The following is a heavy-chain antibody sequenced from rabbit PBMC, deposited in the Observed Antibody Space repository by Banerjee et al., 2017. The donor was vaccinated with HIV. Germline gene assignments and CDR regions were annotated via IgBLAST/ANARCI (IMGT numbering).Heavy chain of an antibody. CDR1: GFDFSSNA. Sequence: QEQLVEYGGDLVQPEGSLTLTCKASGFDFSSNAMCWVRQAPGKGLEWIACINTSSGSTYYANWAKGRFTISKTSSTTVALQMTSLTAADTATYFCARDLAGVIGWNFGLWGQGTLVTVS. D-gene: IGHD4-1*01. CDR2: INTSSGST. J-gene: IGHJ3*01. V-gene: IGHV1S45*01. CDR3: ARDLAGVIGWNFGL.